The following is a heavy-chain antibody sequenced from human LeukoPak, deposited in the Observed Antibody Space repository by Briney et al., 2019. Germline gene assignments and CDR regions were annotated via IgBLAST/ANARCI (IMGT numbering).Heavy chain of an antibody. V-gene: IGHV1-69*05. Sequence: SVKVSCKASGGTFYNYNIAWVRQARGQGLEWMGGFIPMFGTTNYAQKFEGRITISTDESMSTVYMELSRLRSDDTAVYYCARVRGSSSWPGDHWGQGTLVTVSS. CDR1: GGTFYNYN. D-gene: IGHD6-13*01. CDR3: ARVRGSSSWPGDH. J-gene: IGHJ4*02. CDR2: FIPMFGTT.